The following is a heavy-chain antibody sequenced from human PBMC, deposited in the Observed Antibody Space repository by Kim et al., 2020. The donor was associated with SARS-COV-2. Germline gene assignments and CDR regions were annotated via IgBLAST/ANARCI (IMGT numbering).Heavy chain of an antibody. D-gene: IGHD6-13*01. CDR3: AKPSSSWYGAFDI. J-gene: IGHJ3*02. CDR2: IWYDGSNK. CDR1: GFTFSSYG. V-gene: IGHV3-33*06. Sequence: GGSLRLSCAASGFTFSSYGMHWVRQAPGKGLEWVAVIWYDGSNKYYADSVKGRFTISRDNSKNTLYLQMNSLRAEDTAVYYCAKPSSSWYGAFDIWGQGTMVTVSS.